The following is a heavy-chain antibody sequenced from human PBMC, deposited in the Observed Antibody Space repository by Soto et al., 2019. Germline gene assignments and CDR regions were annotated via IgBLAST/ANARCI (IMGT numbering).Heavy chain of an antibody. CDR3: ARVLGTVGVTLAEYFQH. V-gene: IGHV1-69*13. D-gene: IGHD2-21*02. CDR2: IIPIFGTA. CDR1: AGTFSSYA. Sequence: SVKVSCTASAGTFSSYAISWVRQAPGQGLELMGGIIPIFGTANYAQKFQGRVTITADESTSTAYMELNSLRSEDTAVYYCARVLGTVGVTLAEYFQHWGQGTLVTVYS. J-gene: IGHJ1*01.